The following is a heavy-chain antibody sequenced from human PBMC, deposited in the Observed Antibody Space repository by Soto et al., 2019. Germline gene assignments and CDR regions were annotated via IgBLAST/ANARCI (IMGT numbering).Heavy chain of an antibody. V-gene: IGHV1-18*01. Sequence: QVQLVQSGAEVKKPGASVKVSCKASGYTFTSYGISWVRQAPGQGREWMGWISAYNGNTNYAQKLQVRFTMTTDTPTSTAYRELRSLRSDDTAVYYCVSGNDRAPYYYYGMDVWGQGTTVTVSS. CDR2: ISAYNGNT. CDR3: VSGNDRAPYYYYGMDV. CDR1: GYTFTSYG. J-gene: IGHJ6*02. D-gene: IGHD3-9*01.